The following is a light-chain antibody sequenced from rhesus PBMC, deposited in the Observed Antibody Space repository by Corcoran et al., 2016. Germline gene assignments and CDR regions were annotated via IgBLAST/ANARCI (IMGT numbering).Light chain of an antibody. Sequence: DIQMTQSPSSLSASVGDRVTITCRASQTISSYLAWYQQKPGKVPKLLIYAASSLESGVPSRFSGSGSGTEFTLTISSLQPEDFATYYCQQRNSHPLTFDGGTKVEVK. V-gene: IGKV1-44*02. CDR3: QQRNSHPLT. J-gene: IGKJ4*01. CDR2: AAS. CDR1: QTISSY.